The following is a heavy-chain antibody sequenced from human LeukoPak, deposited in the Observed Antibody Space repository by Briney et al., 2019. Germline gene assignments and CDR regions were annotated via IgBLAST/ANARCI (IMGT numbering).Heavy chain of an antibody. J-gene: IGHJ5*02. Sequence: KPGGSLRLSCAASGFTFSSYSMSWVRQAPGKGLEWVSSISSSSSYIYYADSVKGRFTISRDNAKNSLYLQMNSLRAEDTAVYYCARDVVVRGVMGNWFDPWGQGTLVTVSS. D-gene: IGHD3-10*01. CDR2: ISSSSSYI. V-gene: IGHV3-21*01. CDR3: ARDVVVRGVMGNWFDP. CDR1: GFTFSSYS.